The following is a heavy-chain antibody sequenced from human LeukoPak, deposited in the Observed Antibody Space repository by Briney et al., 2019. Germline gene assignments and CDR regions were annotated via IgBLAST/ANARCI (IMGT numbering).Heavy chain of an antibody. CDR1: GYSISSGYY. Sequence: PSETLSLTCTVSGYSISSGYYWGWIRQPPGKGLEWIGSIYHSGSTYYNPSLKSRVTISVDTSKNQFSLKLSSVTAADTAVYYCARDAESSGYFLNYWGQGTLVTVSS. J-gene: IGHJ4*02. CDR3: ARDAESSGYFLNY. D-gene: IGHD3-22*01. V-gene: IGHV4-38-2*02. CDR2: IYHSGST.